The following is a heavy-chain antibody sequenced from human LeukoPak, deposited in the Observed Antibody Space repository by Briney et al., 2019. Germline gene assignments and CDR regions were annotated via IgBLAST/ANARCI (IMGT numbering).Heavy chain of an antibody. CDR2: ISGSGGST. CDR3: AGPSKGSSGYPDYYYYYGMDV. J-gene: IGHJ6*02. D-gene: IGHD3-22*01. CDR1: GFTFSSYA. V-gene: IGHV3-23*01. Sequence: GGSLRLSCAASGFTFSSYAMSWVRQAPGKGLEWVSAISGSGGSTYYADSVKGRFTISRGNSKNTLYLQMNSLRAEDTAVYYCAGPSKGSSGYPDYYYYYGMDVWGQGTTVAVSS.